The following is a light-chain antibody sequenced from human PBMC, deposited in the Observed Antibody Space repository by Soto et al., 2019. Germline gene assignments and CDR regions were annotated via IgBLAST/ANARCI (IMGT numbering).Light chain of an antibody. CDR3: AAWDDSLNGVV. CDR2: SNN. V-gene: IGLV1-44*01. J-gene: IGLJ2*01. CDR1: RSNIGSNT. Sequence: QSVLTQPPSASGTPGARGPIPCFGNRSNIGSNTVNWYQQLPGTAPKLLIYSNNQRPSGVPDRFSGSKSGTSASLAISGLQSEDEADYYCAAWDDSLNGVVFGGGTKLTVL.